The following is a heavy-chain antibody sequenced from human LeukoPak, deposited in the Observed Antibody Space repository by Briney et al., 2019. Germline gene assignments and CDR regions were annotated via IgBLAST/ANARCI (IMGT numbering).Heavy chain of an antibody. J-gene: IGHJ4*02. CDR1: GYTFTSYD. V-gene: IGHV1-8*01. D-gene: IGHD3-9*01. Sequence: ASVKVSCKASGYTFTSYDINWVRQATGQGLEWMGWMNPNSGNTGYAQKFQGRVTMTRNTSISTAYMELSSLRSDDTAVYYCAAANYDILTGYYIGFDYWGQGTLVTVSS. CDR3: AAANYDILTGYYIGFDY. CDR2: MNPNSGNT.